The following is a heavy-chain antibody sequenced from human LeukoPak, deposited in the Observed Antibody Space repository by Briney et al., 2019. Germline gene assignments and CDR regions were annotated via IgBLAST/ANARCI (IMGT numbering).Heavy chain of an antibody. J-gene: IGHJ4*02. V-gene: IGHV4-59*01. CDR3: ARAFSSGWYPYSIGGLWFDY. D-gene: IGHD6-19*01. CDR2: IYYTGST. Sequence: PSETLSLTCTVSGGSISSYYWSWIRQPPGKGLGWIGYIYYTGSTNYNPSLKSRVTISVDTSKNQFSLKLSSVTAADTAVYYCARAFSSGWYPYSIGGLWFDYWGQGTLVTVSS. CDR1: GGSISSYY.